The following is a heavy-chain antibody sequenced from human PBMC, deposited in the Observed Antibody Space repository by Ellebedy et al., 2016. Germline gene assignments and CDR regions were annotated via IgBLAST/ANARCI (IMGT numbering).Heavy chain of an antibody. CDR2: ISSSSSTI. V-gene: IGHV3-48*04. CDR1: GFTFATYS. CDR3: ARDSPGGWASGSYFES. J-gene: IGHJ4*02. D-gene: IGHD3-10*01. Sequence: GGSLRLSCAASGFTFATYSMNWIRQAPGKGLEWVSYISSSSSTIYYTDSVKGRFTTSRDNAKNSLYLQMNSLRAEDTAVYYCARDSPGGWASGSYFESWGQGTLVTVSS.